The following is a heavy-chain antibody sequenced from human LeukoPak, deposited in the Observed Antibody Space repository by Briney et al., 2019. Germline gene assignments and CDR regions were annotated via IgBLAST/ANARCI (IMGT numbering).Heavy chain of an antibody. Sequence: GASVKVSCKASGYTFTGYYMHWVRQAPGQGLEWMGWIIPNSGGTNYAQKFQGRVTMTRDTSISTTYMELSRLRSDDTAVYYCTRDRGYYDSSGYSSNWFDPWGQGTLVTVSS. CDR1: GYTFTGYY. J-gene: IGHJ5*02. CDR3: TRDRGYYDSSGYSSNWFDP. V-gene: IGHV1-2*02. D-gene: IGHD3-22*01. CDR2: IIPNSGGT.